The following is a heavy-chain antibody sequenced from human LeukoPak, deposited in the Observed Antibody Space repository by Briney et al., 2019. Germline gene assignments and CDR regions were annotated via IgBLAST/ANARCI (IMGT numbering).Heavy chain of an antibody. J-gene: IGHJ4*02. CDR2: ISSSSSYI. V-gene: IGHV3-21*01. CDR1: GFTFSSYS. D-gene: IGHD1-26*01. CDR3: AKSGSSFYSFDY. Sequence: GGSLRLSCAASGFTFSSYSMNWVRQAPGKGLEWVSSISSSSSYIYYADSVKGRFTISRDNSKNTLYLQMNSLRAEDTAVYYCAKSGSSFYSFDYWGQGTLVTVSS.